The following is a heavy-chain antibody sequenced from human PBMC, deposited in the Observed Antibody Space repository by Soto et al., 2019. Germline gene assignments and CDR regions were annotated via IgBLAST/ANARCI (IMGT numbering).Heavy chain of an antibody. CDR3: ARSVVVPAALDY. CDR1: GFTFSSYG. Sequence: GGSLRLSCEASGFTFSSYGMHWVRQAPGKGLEWVAVIWYDGSRKYHGDPVMGRFTISRDNSKNTLYLQMNSLRADDTAVYYCARSVVVPAALDYWGQGTLVTVSS. V-gene: IGHV3-33*01. D-gene: IGHD2-2*01. CDR2: IWYDGSRK. J-gene: IGHJ4*02.